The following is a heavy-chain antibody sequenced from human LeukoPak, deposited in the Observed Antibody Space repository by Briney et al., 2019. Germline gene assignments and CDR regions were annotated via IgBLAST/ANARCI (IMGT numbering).Heavy chain of an antibody. CDR1: GGSISSGSYY. V-gene: IGHV4-61*02. CDR3: ARESAVAGKGYDY. Sequence: SETLSLTCTVSGGSISSGSYYWSWIRQPAGKGLEWIGRIYTSGSTNYNPSLKSRVTISVDTSKNQFSLKLSSVTAADTAVYYCARESAVAGKGYDYWGQGTLVTVS. D-gene: IGHD6-19*01. CDR2: IYTSGST. J-gene: IGHJ4*02.